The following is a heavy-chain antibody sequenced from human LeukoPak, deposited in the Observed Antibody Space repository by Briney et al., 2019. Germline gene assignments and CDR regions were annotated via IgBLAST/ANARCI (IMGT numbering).Heavy chain of an antibody. CDR1: GYTFTSYG. CDR2: ISAYNGNT. V-gene: IGHV1-18*01. CDR3: ARDRIFGVVIKYNWFDP. D-gene: IGHD3-3*02. J-gene: IGHJ5*02. Sequence: GASVSVSCTASGYTFTSYGISWVRLAPGQGLAWLGWISAYNGNTNYAQKLQGRVTMTTDTPTSTAYMELRSLRSDDTAVYYCARDRIFGVVIKYNWFDPWGQGTLVTVSS.